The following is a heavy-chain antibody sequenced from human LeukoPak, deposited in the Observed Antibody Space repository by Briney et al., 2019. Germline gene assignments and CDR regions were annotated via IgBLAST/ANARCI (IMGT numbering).Heavy chain of an antibody. D-gene: IGHD3-3*01. CDR3: AKGHDFWSGYPPPFDY. CDR2: ISSSGSTI. J-gene: IGHJ4*02. Sequence: KSGGSLRLSCAASGFTFSDYYMSWIRQAPGKGLEWVSYISSSGSTIYHADSVKGRFTISRDNSKNTLYLQMNSLRAEDTAVYYCAKGHDFWSGYPPPFDYWGQGTLVTVSS. V-gene: IGHV3-11*01. CDR1: GFTFSDYY.